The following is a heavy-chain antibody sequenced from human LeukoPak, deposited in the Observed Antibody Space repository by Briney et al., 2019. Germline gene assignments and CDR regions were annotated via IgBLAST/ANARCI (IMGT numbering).Heavy chain of an antibody. V-gene: IGHV4-39*01. D-gene: IGHD2-2*02. Sequence: SETLSLTCTVSGDSISSSSYFWGWIRQPPGKGLEWIGSIYYSGSTYYNPSLKSRVTISVDTSKNQFSLKLSSVTAADTAVYYCARRSAIPFDYWGQGTLVTVSS. CDR1: GDSISSSSYF. CDR3: ARRSAIPFDY. CDR2: IYYSGST. J-gene: IGHJ4*02.